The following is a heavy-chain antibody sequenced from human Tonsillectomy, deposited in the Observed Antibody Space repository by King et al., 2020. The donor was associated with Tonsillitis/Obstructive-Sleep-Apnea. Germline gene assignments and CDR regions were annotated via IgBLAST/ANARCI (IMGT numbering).Heavy chain of an antibody. D-gene: IGHD1-1*01. J-gene: IGHJ6*03. CDR1: GGSISSREYY. CDR3: VRQAHDSNADYYRDV. CDR2: IYYNGDT. V-gene: IGHV4-39*01. Sequence: QMQLQESGPGLVKPSETLSLTCSVAGGSISSREYYWGWIRQPPGKGLEWIASIYYNGDTYYNPSLKSRVTISVDTSKNQFSLKLTSVTAADKSVYYCVRQAHDSNADYYRDVWGKGTTVTVS.